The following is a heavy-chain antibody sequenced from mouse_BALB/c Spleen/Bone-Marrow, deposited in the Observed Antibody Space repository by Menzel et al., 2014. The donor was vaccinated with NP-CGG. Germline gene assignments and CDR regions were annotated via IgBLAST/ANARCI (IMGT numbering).Heavy chain of an antibody. CDR2: IDPANGNT. J-gene: IGHJ3*01. CDR3: APYYYGSSSFAY. CDR1: GFNIKDTY. Sequence: VQLKQSGAELVKPGPSVKLSCTASGFNIKDTYMRWVKQRPEQGLEWIGRIDPANGNTKYDPKFQGKATITADTSSNTAYLQLSSLTSEDTAVYYCAPYYYGSSSFAYWGQGTLVTVSA. V-gene: IGHV14-3*02. D-gene: IGHD1-1*01.